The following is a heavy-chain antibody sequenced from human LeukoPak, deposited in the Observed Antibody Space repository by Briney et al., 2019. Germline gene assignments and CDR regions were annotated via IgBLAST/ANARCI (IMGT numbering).Heavy chain of an antibody. CDR1: GFTFSSYS. CDR2: ISNSSSYI. Sequence: GGSLRLSCAASGFTFSSYSMNWVRQAPGKGLEWVSSISNSSSYIYYADSVKGRFTISRDNAKNSLYLQMNSLRAEDTAVYYCARAHSDIVVVPAGYWGQGTLVTVSS. CDR3: ARAHSDIVVVPAGY. D-gene: IGHD2-2*01. J-gene: IGHJ4*02. V-gene: IGHV3-21*01.